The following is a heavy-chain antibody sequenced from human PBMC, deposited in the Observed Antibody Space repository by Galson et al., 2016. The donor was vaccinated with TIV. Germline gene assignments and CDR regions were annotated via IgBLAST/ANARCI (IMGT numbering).Heavy chain of an antibody. D-gene: IGHD6-6*01. CDR2: ISAYNGDT. J-gene: IGHJ5*02. CDR3: ARALVQGLVVMEGQGVFDP. Sequence: SVKVSCKASGYSFNNFGIAWARQAPGQGLEWMGWISAYNGDTYYGQDVQGRLTMTTDTSTSTAYMELRSLRTDDTAIYYCARALVQGLVVMEGQGVFDPWGQGTLVTVSS. V-gene: IGHV1-18*01. CDR1: GYSFNNFG.